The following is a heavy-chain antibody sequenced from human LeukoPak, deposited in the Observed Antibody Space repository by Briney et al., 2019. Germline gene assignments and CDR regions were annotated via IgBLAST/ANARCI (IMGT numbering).Heavy chain of an antibody. CDR3: ARILDSAWGELGY. J-gene: IGHJ4*02. D-gene: IGHD6-19*01. CDR2: ISSGGST. CDR1: GFTFSSYS. Sequence: GGSLRLSCAASGFTFSSYSMNGVRQAPGRGLEGVSVISSGGSTYYADSVKGRFTISRDNSKNTLYLQMNSLRTEDTAVYDCARILDSAWGELGYWGQGTLATVSS. V-gene: IGHV3-66*01.